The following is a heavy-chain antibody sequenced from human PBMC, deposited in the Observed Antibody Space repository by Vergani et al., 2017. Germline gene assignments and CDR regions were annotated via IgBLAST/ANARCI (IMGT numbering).Heavy chain of an antibody. Sequence: EVQLLESGGDLVQPGGSLRLSCAASGFTFIMHAMSWVRQAPGKGLEWVSTLSASDRRTHYADSVKGRFTISRDDSKSIAYLQMNSLKTEDTAVYYCTSDPWGAVAGTDYWGQGTLVTVSS. D-gene: IGHD6-19*01. J-gene: IGHJ4*02. V-gene: IGHV3-23*01. CDR2: LSASDRRT. CDR3: TSDPWGAVAGTDY. CDR1: GFTFIMHA.